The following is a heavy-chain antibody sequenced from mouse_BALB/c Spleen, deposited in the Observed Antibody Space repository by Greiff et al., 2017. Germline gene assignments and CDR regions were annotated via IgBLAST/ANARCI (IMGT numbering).Heavy chain of an antibody. CDR3: ALYDYDEAWFAY. D-gene: IGHD2-4*01. Sequence: VQLQQSGPGLVAPSQSLSITCTVSGFSLTSYGVHWVRQPPGKGLEWLGVIWAGGSTNYNSALMSRLSISKDNSKSQVFLKMNSLQTDDTAMYYCALYDYDEAWFAYWGQGTLVTVSA. J-gene: IGHJ3*01. V-gene: IGHV2-9*02. CDR1: GFSLTSYG. CDR2: IWAGGST.